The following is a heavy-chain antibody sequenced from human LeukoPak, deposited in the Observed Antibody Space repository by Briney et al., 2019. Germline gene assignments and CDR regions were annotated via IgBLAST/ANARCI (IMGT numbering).Heavy chain of an antibody. CDR3: ARGLIVVLMRDDAFDI. CDR1: GYTFTGYY. D-gene: IGHD3-22*01. Sequence: ASVKVSCKASGYTFTGYYMHWVRQAPGQGLEWMGWINPNSGGTDYAQKFQGRVTMTRDTSISTAYMELSRLRSDDTAAYYCARGLIVVLMRDDAFDIWGQGTMVTVSS. V-gene: IGHV1-2*02. J-gene: IGHJ3*02. CDR2: INPNSGGT.